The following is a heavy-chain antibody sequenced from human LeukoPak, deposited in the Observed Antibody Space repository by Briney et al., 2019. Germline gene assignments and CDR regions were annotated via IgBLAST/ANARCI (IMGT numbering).Heavy chain of an antibody. J-gene: IGHJ5*02. CDR3: ARETAHYYDTSRGWFDP. V-gene: IGHV4-59*01. Sequence: SETLSLTCSVSGGSISSYYWSWIRQPPGKGLEWIGYIYYSGTTNYNPSLKGRVTISVDTSKNQFSLKLSSVTAADTAVYYCARETAHYYDTSRGWFDPWGQGTLVTVSS. CDR1: GGSISSYY. CDR2: IYYSGTT. D-gene: IGHD3-22*01.